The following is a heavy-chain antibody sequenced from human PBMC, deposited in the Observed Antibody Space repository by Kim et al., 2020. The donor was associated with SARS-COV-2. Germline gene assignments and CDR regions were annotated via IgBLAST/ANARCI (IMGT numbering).Heavy chain of an antibody. CDR1: GFTFSSYA. CDR3: ARGSNSWYSAFDI. Sequence: GGSLRLSCAASGFTFSSYAMHWVRQAPGKGLEWVAVISYDGSNKYYADSVRGRFTISRDNSKNTLYLQMNSLRAEDTAVYYCARGSNSWYSAFDIWGQG. CDR2: ISYDGSNK. V-gene: IGHV3-30*04. D-gene: IGHD2-15*01. J-gene: IGHJ3*02.